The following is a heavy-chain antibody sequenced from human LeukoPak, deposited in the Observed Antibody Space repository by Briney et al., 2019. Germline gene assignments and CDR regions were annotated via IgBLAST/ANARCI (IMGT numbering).Heavy chain of an antibody. Sequence: SETLSLTCAVHGGSFSGYYWSWIRQPPGKGLEWIGEINHSGSTNYIPSLKSRVTISVDTSKNQFSLKLSSVTAADTAVYYCARGNSGYSYGYYYWGQGTLVTVSS. J-gene: IGHJ4*02. D-gene: IGHD5-18*01. CDR2: INHSGST. CDR3: ARGNSGYSYGYYY. V-gene: IGHV4-34*01. CDR1: GGSFSGYY.